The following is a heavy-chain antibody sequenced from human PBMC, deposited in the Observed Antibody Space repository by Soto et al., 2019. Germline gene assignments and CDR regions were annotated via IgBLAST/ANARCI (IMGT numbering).Heavy chain of an antibody. J-gene: IGHJ5*02. D-gene: IGHD2-2*01. CDR3: AHVGYCISFSCSNLFDP. CDR1: GFPLSTSGVG. CDR2: IYWDDDK. Sequence: QITLKESGPTLVKPTQTLTLTCTFSGFPLSTSGVGVGWIRQPPGKALEWLALIYWDDDKRYSPSLKSRLTISKDTSKIQVVLTMTNMDPVDTATYYCAHVGYCISFSCSNLFDPWGQGTLVTVSS. V-gene: IGHV2-5*02.